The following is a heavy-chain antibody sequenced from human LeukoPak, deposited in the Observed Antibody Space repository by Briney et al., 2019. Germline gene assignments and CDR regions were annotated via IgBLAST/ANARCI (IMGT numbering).Heavy chain of an antibody. D-gene: IGHD1-26*01. Sequence: GGSLRLSCTASGFTFSSYSLNWVRQAPGKGLEWVSVIYSGGSTYYADSVKGRFTISRDNSKNTLYLQMNSLRAEDTAVYYCARDRGVREGDAFDIWGQGTMVTVSS. CDR1: GFTFSSYS. CDR3: ARDRGVREGDAFDI. V-gene: IGHV3-53*01. J-gene: IGHJ3*02. CDR2: IYSGGST.